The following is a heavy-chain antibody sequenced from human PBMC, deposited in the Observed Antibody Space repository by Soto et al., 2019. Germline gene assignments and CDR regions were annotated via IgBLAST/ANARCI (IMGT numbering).Heavy chain of an antibody. J-gene: IGHJ4*02. Sequence: KPGGSLRLSCAASGFTFNNAWMTWVRQAPGKGLEWIGLIKSKTDGGTTDYAAPVKGRFTISRDDSKNTLYLQMNSLKTEDTGIYYCTTVGYCTSTTCYAFDYWGQGTLVTVSS. V-gene: IGHV3-15*01. CDR1: GFTFNNAW. CDR3: TTVGYCTSTTCYAFDY. D-gene: IGHD2-2*01. CDR2: IKSKTDGGTT.